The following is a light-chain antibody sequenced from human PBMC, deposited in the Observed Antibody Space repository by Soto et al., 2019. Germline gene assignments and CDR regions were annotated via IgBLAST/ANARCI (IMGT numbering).Light chain of an antibody. V-gene: IGKV1-6*01. CDR2: AAS. CDR3: LQDYSYPRT. CDR1: QGIRTD. J-gene: IGKJ1*01. Sequence: AIQMTQSPSSLSASVGDRVTITCRASQGIRTDLGWYQQKPGKAPKLLIYAASSLESGVPSRFSGSGSGTDFTLTISSLQPEDFATYYCLQDYSYPRTFGQGTKVEIE.